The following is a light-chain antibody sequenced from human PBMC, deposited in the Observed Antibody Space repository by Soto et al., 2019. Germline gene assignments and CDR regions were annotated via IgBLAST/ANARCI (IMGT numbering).Light chain of an antibody. CDR3: QQRSNWPPLT. CDR2: DAS. J-gene: IGKJ4*01. Sequence: EIVLTQSPATLSLSPGERATLSCRASQSVSSYLAWYQQKPGQAPRLLIYDASNRATGIPARFRGSGSGTDFTLHISSLEPEDFAVYYCQQRSNWPPLTFGGGTKVEIK. CDR1: QSVSSY. V-gene: IGKV3-11*01.